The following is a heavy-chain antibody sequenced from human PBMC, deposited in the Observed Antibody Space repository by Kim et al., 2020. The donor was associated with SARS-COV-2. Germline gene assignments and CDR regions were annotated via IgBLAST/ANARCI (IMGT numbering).Heavy chain of an antibody. J-gene: IGHJ6*02. V-gene: IGHV3-33*01. Sequence: GGSLRLSCAASGFTFSSYGMHWVRQAPGKGLEWVAVIWYDGSNKYYADSVKGRFTISRDNSKNTLYLQMNSLRAEDTAVYYCAREIRVVGASSRGGYYYGMDVWGQGTTVTVSS. CDR2: IWYDGSNK. CDR3: AREIRVVGASSRGGYYYGMDV. D-gene: IGHD1-26*01. CDR1: GFTFSSYG.